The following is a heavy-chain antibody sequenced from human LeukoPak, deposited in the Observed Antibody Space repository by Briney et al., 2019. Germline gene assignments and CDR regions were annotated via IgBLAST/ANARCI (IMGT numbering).Heavy chain of an antibody. J-gene: IGHJ4*02. Sequence: HPGGSLRLSCAASGFTVSSNYMSWVRQAPGKGLEWVSVIYSGGSTYYADSVKGRFTISRDNSKNTLYLQMNSLRAEDTAVYYCAREIWLPSTHHGDYWGQGTLVTVSS. CDR2: IYSGGST. CDR1: GFTVSSNY. D-gene: IGHD5-24*01. CDR3: AREIWLPSTHHGDY. V-gene: IGHV3-53*01.